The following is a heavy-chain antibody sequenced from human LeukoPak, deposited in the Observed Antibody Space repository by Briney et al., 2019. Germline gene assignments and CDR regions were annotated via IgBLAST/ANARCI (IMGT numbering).Heavy chain of an antibody. V-gene: IGHV1-69*05. CDR1: GGTFSSYA. CDR3: VSARGAATHFDY. CDR2: IIPIFGTA. D-gene: IGHD1-26*01. Sequence: SVKVSCKASGGTFSSYAISWVRQAPGQGLEWMGGIIPIFGTANYAQKFQGRVTITTDESTSTAYMELSSLRSEDTAVYYCVSARGAATHFDYWGQGTLVTVSS. J-gene: IGHJ4*02.